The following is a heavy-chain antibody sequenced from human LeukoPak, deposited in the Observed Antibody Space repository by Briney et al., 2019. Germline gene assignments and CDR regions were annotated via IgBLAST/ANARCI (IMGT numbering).Heavy chain of an antibody. CDR3: ARSGAVKGDY. Sequence: GGSLRLSCAASGFTFSSYAMTWVRQAPGKGLEWVSGISGSGGNTYYTDSVRGRLSISRDNSKNTLYLQVNSLRAEDTAVYYCARSGAVKGDYWGQGTLVTVSS. D-gene: IGHD4-17*01. CDR1: GFTFSSYA. CDR2: ISGSGGNT. J-gene: IGHJ4*02. V-gene: IGHV3-23*01.